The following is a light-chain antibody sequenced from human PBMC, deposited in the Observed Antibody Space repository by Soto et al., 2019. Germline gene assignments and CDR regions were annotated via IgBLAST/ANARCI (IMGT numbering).Light chain of an antibody. V-gene: IGKV3-15*01. CDR2: GAS. CDR3: QQYTARPPWT. Sequence: EIVMTQSPVTLSVSPGERATLSCRASHHVATNLAWYQQKPGQPPRLLIYGASTRATGVSATFMGRGSGTEFTLTISSPQSDACAVSYCQQYTARPPWTFGQGTRV. J-gene: IGKJ1*01. CDR1: HHVATN.